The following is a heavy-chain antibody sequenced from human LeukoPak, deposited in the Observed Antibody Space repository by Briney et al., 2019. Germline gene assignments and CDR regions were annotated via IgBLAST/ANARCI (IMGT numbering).Heavy chain of an antibody. J-gene: IGHJ3*02. Sequence: PGGSLRLSCAASGFTFSSYWMSWVHQAPGKGLEWVANIKQDGSEKYYVDSVKGRFTISRDNAKNSLYLQMNSQRAEDTAVYYCARDRITMVRGTFDMWGQGTMVTVSS. V-gene: IGHV3-7*01. D-gene: IGHD3-10*01. CDR2: IKQDGSEK. CDR1: GFTFSSYW. CDR3: ARDRITMVRGTFDM.